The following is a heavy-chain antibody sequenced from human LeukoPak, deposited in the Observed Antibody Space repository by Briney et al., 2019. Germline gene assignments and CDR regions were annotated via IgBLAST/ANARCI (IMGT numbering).Heavy chain of an antibody. CDR2: IYTSGST. V-gene: IGHV4-61*02. J-gene: IGHJ4*02. CDR1: GGSISSGSYY. Sequence: SQTLSLTCTVSGGSISSGSYYWSWIRQPAGKGLEWIGRIYTSGSTNYNPSLKSRVTISVDTSKNQFSLKLSSVSAADTAVYSCARGGYSYGLQRYFDYWGQGTLVTVSS. D-gene: IGHD5-18*01. CDR3: ARGGYSYGLQRYFDY.